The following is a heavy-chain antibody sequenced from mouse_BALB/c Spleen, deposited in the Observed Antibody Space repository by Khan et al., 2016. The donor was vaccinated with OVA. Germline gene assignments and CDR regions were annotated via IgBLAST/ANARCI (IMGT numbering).Heavy chain of an antibody. CDR1: GFTFSNYA. Sequence: EVELVESGGDLVKPGGSLKLSCAASGFTFSNYAMSWVRQTPEKRLEWVASISSGGTTYFPDSVKGRFTISRDNGWNILYLHLRSRRSEATAMYYCARDYWVTYWGQGTLVTVSA. CDR3: ARDYWVTY. CDR2: ISSGGTT. J-gene: IGHJ3*01. V-gene: IGHV5-6-5*01.